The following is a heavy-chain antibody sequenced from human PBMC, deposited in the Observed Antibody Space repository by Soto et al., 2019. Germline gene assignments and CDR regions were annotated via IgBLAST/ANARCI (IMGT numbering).Heavy chain of an antibody. V-gene: IGHV3-30*03. D-gene: IGHD3-9*01. CDR2: ISYDGSNK. J-gene: IGHJ4*02. CDR3: ATRSYDILTGPDY. CDR1: GFTFSSYG. Sequence: QVQLVESGGGVVQPGRSLRLSCAASGFTFSSYGMHWVRQAPGKGLEWVAVISYDGSNKYYADSVKGRFTISRDNSKNTLYLQMNSLRAVDTAVYYCATRSYDILTGPDYWGQGTLVTVSS.